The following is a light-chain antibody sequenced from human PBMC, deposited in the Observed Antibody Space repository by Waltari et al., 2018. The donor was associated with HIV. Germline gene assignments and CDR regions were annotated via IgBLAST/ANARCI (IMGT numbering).Light chain of an antibody. CDR1: SSDVGGYNY. CDR2: GVS. CDR3: SSYAGSKNLV. Sequence: QSALTQPPSASGSPGQSVTISCTGTSSDVGGYNYVSWYQQHHGKAPKLPIYGVSNRPSGVPDRFSGSKSGNTASLTVSGLQAEDEAEYYCSSYAGSKNLVFGGGTKLTVL. J-gene: IGLJ2*01. V-gene: IGLV2-8*01.